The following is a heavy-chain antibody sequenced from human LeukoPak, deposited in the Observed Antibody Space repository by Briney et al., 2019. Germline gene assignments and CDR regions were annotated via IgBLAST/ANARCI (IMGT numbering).Heavy chain of an antibody. CDR2: ISSSSNYM. V-gene: IGHV3-21*01. CDR3: ARPLDSSNNYFDY. J-gene: IGHJ4*02. D-gene: IGHD6-13*01. Sequence: PGGSLRLSCAASGFTFSRNAMNWVRQAPGKGLEWVSFISSSSNYMSYADSVKGRFTISRDNAKNSLYLQMNSLRAVDTAVYYCARPLDSSNNYFDYWGQGTLVTVSA. CDR1: GFTFSRNA.